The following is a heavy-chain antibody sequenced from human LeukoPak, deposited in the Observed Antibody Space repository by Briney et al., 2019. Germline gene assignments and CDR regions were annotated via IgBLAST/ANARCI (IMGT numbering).Heavy chain of an antibody. Sequence: ASVKVSCKASGYTFTSYYMHWVRQAPGQGLEWMGRGNPSGGSTRYAQKFQGRVTMTRDTSTSTVYMELSSLRSEDTAVYYCARGYCSGGSCHSNFDYWGQGTLVTVSS. CDR3: ARGYCSGGSCHSNFDY. CDR2: GNPSGGST. J-gene: IGHJ4*02. D-gene: IGHD2-15*01. CDR1: GYTFTSYY. V-gene: IGHV1-46*01.